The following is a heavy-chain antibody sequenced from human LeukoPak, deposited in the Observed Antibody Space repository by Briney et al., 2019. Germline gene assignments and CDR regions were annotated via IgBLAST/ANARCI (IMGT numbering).Heavy chain of an antibody. J-gene: IGHJ4*02. D-gene: IGHD3-10*01. Sequence: PGGSLRLSCVASGFSFSSYSMKWVRQAPGKGLEWVSYISSSSSIIYYVDSVKGRFTISRDNAKNSLYLQMNSLRAEDTAVYYCARVASRGVWPIDYWGQGTLVTVSS. CDR1: GFSFSSYS. CDR3: ARVASRGVWPIDY. CDR2: ISSSSSII. V-gene: IGHV3-48*01.